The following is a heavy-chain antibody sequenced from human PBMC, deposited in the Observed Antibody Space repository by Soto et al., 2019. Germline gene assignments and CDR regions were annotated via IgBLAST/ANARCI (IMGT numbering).Heavy chain of an antibody. CDR2: INPNSGGT. D-gene: IGHD1-7*01. V-gene: IGHV1-2*04. J-gene: IGHJ6*02. Sequence: GASVKVSCKASGYTFTGYYMHWVRQAPGQGLEWMGWINPNSGGTNYAQKYKGWVTMTRDTSISTAYMELSRLRSDDTAVYYCARESRNWNYDYYYYYGMDVWGQGTTVTVSS. CDR3: ARESRNWNYDYYYYYGMDV. CDR1: GYTFTGYY.